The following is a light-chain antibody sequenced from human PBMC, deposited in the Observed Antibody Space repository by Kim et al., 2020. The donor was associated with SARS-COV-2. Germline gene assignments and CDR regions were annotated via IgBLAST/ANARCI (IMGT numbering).Light chain of an antibody. J-gene: IGLJ2*01. CDR3: SSYTTSNTEV. CDR1: SSDVGGYNY. V-gene: IGLV2-14*03. Sequence: GQSITISCTGTSSDVGGYNYVSWYQQPPGKAPKLMIYDVSNRPSGVSNRFSGSKSGNTASLTISGLQAEDEADYYCSSYTTSNTEVFGGGTQLTVL. CDR2: DVS.